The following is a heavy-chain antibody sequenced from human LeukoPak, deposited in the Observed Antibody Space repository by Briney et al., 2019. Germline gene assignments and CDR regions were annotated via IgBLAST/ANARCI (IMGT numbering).Heavy chain of an antibody. CDR3: ARGLWFGDENPPYFDY. CDR1: GGSISSSNYY. V-gene: IGHV4-61*02. J-gene: IGHJ4*02. CDR2: IYTSGST. Sequence: SETLSLTCTVSGGSISSSNYYWSWIRQPAGKGLEWIGRIYTSGSTNYNPSLKSRVTISVDTSKNQFSLKLSSVTAADTAVYYCARGLWFGDENPPYFDYWGQGALVTVSS. D-gene: IGHD3-10*01.